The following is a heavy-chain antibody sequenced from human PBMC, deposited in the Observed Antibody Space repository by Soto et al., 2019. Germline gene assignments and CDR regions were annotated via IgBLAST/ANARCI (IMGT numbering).Heavy chain of an antibody. CDR3: ARGYCTSTSCSFDP. Sequence: ASVKVSCKVSGYTFTNYDINWVRQATGQGLEWMGWMNPNSGNTRHAQKFQGRVTMTSNTSISTAYLELSSLRSEDTAVYYCARGYCTSTSCSFDPWGQGALVTVSS. V-gene: IGHV1-8*01. D-gene: IGHD2-2*01. CDR2: MNPNSGNT. CDR1: GYTFTNYD. J-gene: IGHJ5*02.